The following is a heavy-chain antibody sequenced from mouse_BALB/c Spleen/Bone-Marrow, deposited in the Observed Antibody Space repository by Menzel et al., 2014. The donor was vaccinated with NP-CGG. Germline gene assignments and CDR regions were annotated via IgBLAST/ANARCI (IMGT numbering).Heavy chain of an antibody. CDR1: GFDFSRLW. Sequence: EVQLQQSGGGLVQPGGSLKLSCAASGFDFSRLWMSWVRQAPGKGLEWIGEINPDGGTINYAPSLKDKFIISRDNAKNTLYLQMSKVRSEDTALYYCARLGYYGAMEYWGQGTSVTVSS. V-gene: IGHV4-1*02. CDR2: INPDGGTI. J-gene: IGHJ4*01. CDR3: ARLGYYGAMEY. D-gene: IGHD1-1*01.